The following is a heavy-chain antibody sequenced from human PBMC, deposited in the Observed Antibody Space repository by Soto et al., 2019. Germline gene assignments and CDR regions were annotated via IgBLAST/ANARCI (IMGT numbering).Heavy chain of an antibody. J-gene: IGHJ4*02. D-gene: IGHD3-16*01. CDR1: GGTFSSYA. CDR2: IIPIFGTA. V-gene: IGHV1-69*01. Sequence: QVQLVQSGAEVKKPGSSVKVSCKASGGTFSSYAISWVRQAPGQGLEWMGGIIPIFGTANYAQKFQGRVTITADESTSTAYRELSSLRSEDTAVYYCAREGPGEYYRGPYYFDYWGQGTLVTVSS. CDR3: AREGPGEYYRGPYYFDY.